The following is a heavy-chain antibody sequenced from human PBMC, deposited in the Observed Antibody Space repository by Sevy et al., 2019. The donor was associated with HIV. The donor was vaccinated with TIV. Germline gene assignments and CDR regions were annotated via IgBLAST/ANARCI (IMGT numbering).Heavy chain of an antibody. D-gene: IGHD5-12*01. CDR3: VRFAGDGYN. Sequence: ASVKVSCKASGYTFTSYDLNWVRQATGQGLEWMGWMSPNSGNTGHAQKFQGRVTMTRNTSISTAYMELSSLRSEDTAVYYCVRFAGDGYNWGQGTLVTVSS. CDR1: GYTFTSYD. J-gene: IGHJ4*02. V-gene: IGHV1-8*01. CDR2: MSPNSGNT.